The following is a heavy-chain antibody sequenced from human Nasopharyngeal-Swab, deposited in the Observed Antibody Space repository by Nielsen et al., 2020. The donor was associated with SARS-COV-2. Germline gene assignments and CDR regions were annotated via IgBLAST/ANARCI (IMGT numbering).Heavy chain of an antibody. CDR2: ISYDGSNK. Sequence: VRQAPGKGLEWVAAISYDGSNKYYADSVKGRFTISRDNSKNTLYLQMNSLRAEDTAVYYCARSGDYCSSTSCYLSDAFDIWGQGTMVTVS. D-gene: IGHD2-2*01. V-gene: IGHV3-30-3*01. J-gene: IGHJ3*02. CDR3: ARSGDYCSSTSCYLSDAFDI.